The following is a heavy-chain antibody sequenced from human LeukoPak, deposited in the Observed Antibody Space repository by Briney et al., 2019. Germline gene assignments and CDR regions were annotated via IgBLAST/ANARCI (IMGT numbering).Heavy chain of an antibody. J-gene: IGHJ4*02. CDR2: ITWDGGST. CDR1: GFIFDVFT. D-gene: IGHD5-12*01. V-gene: IGHV3-43*01. Sequence: PGGSLRLSCAASGFIFDVFTIHWVRHVPGKGLEWVSLITWDGGSTYYADSVKGRFTISRDNCKNSLYLQMGSLTTEDTAFYYCAKGDVDSPMNFYHWGQGTLVTVSS. CDR3: AKGDVDSPMNFYH.